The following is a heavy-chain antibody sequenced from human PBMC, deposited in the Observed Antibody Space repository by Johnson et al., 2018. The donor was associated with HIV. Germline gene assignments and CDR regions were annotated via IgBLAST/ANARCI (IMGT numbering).Heavy chain of an antibody. CDR2: IKQDGSEK. D-gene: IGHD3-16*01. V-gene: IGHV3-7*01. Sequence: EVQLVESGGALVQPGGSLRLSCAASGFTFTNYWMNWVRQAPGKGLELVANIKQDGSEKYYADSVKGRFTISRENSKNTVYMHMNSLRAEDTAVYYCAKGIGGSSLMEVCDIWGQGTRVTVSS. CDR3: AKGIGGSSLMEVCDI. J-gene: IGHJ3*02. CDR1: GFTFTNYW.